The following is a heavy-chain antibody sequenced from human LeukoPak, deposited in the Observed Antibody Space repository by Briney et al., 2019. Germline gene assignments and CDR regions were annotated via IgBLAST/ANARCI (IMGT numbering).Heavy chain of an antibody. CDR1: GFTFSSYA. Sequence: GGSLRLSCAASGFTFSSYAMSWVRQAPGKGLEWVSTVSGSGGSTYYADSVKGRFTISRDNSKNTLYLQMNSLRAEDTAVYYCAKGFLGYCSSTSCYVDYWGQGTLVTVSS. CDR3: AKGFLGYCSSTSCYVDY. D-gene: IGHD2-2*01. CDR2: VSGSGGST. J-gene: IGHJ4*02. V-gene: IGHV3-23*01.